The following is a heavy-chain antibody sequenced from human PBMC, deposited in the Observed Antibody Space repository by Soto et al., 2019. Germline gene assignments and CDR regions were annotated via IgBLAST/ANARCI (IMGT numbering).Heavy chain of an antibody. CDR3: ARAWGYYFDY. CDR1: GGSFSGYY. D-gene: IGHD3-16*01. Sequence: KTSETLSLTCAVYGGSFSGYYWSWIRQPPGKGLEWIGEINHSGSTNYNPSLKSRVTISVDTSKNQFSLKLSSVTAADTAVYYCARAWGYYFDYWGQGTLVTVSS. CDR2: INHSGST. J-gene: IGHJ4*02. V-gene: IGHV4-34*01.